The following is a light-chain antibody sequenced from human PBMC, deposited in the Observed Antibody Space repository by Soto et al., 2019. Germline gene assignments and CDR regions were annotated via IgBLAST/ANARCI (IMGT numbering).Light chain of an antibody. CDR1: QSISSW. CDR2: DAS. V-gene: IGKV1-5*01. Sequence: DIQMTQSPSTLSATVGDRVTITFRASQSISSWLAWYQQKPGKAPKLLIYDASSLESGVPSRFSGSGSGTEFTLTISSLQPDDFATYYCQQYNTYSLLTFGGGTKV. CDR3: QQYNTYSLLT. J-gene: IGKJ4*01.